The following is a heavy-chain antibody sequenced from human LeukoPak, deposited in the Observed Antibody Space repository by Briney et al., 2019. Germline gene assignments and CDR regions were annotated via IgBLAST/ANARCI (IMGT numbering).Heavy chain of an antibody. CDR2: INASGGRT. CDR3: ARGAREALYYFDN. Sequence: ASVKVSCKASGYTFTRYQMYWVRQAPGQGLEWMGMINASGGRTGYAHKCQGRVIMTRDSSTTTVYMELSSLRSEDTAVYYCARGAREALYYFDNWGQGTLVPVYS. J-gene: IGHJ4*02. V-gene: IGHV1-46*01. CDR1: GYTFTRYQ.